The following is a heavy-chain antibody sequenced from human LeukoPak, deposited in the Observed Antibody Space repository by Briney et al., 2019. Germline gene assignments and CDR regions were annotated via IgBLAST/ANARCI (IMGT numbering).Heavy chain of an antibody. V-gene: IGHV4-34*01. CDR3: AISGNYFSRDAFDI. D-gene: IGHD1-26*01. Sequence: SETLSLTCAVYGGSFSGYYWSWIRQPPGKGLEWIGEINHSGSTNYNPSLKSRVTISGDTSKHHFSLELRSVTTADTAVYYCAISGNYFSRDAFDIWGQGTMVTVSS. J-gene: IGHJ3*02. CDR2: INHSGST. CDR1: GGSFSGYY.